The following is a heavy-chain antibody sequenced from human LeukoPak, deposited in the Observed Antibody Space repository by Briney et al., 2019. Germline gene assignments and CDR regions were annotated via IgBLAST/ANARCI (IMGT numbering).Heavy chain of an antibody. CDR1: GFTFDDYA. CDR3: ARVVVTSDAFDI. Sequence: PGRSLRLSCAASGFTFDDYAMHWVRQAPGKGLEWVSVIYSGGSTYYADSVKGRFTISRDNSKNTLYLQMNSLRAEDTAVYYCARVVVTSDAFDIWGQGTMVTVSS. V-gene: IGHV3-66*01. CDR2: IYSGGST. D-gene: IGHD2-21*02. J-gene: IGHJ3*02.